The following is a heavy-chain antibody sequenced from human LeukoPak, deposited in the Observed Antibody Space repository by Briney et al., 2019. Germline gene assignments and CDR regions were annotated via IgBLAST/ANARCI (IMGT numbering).Heavy chain of an antibody. D-gene: IGHD6-13*01. CDR1: GGSVSNGSYY. V-gene: IGHV4-61*01. J-gene: IGHJ4*02. CDR3: ASEGYSSSWTHTFDY. Sequence: SETLSLTCTVSGGSVSNGSYYWSWIRQPPGKGVEWIGYIYYSGSTNYNPSLKSRVTISVDTSKNQFSLKLSSVTAADTAVYYCASEGYSSSWTHTFDYWGQGTLVTVSS. CDR2: IYYSGST.